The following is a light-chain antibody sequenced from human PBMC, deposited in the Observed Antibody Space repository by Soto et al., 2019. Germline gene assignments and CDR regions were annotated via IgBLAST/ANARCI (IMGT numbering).Light chain of an antibody. CDR1: QSVSSN. Sequence: EIVMTQSPATLSLSPGERATLSCRASQSVSSNLAWYQVKPGQAPRLLIYVASTRATGVPARFSGSGSGTEFTLTISSLQSEDFAVYYCQQYSNWPPLTFGGGTKVEI. V-gene: IGKV3-15*01. CDR2: VAS. CDR3: QQYSNWPPLT. J-gene: IGKJ4*01.